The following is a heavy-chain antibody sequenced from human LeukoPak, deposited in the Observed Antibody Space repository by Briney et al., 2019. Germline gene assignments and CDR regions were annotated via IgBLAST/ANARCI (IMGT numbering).Heavy chain of an antibody. J-gene: IGHJ6*03. D-gene: IGHD1-14*01. Sequence: ASVKVSCKASGGTFSSYAISWVRQAPGQGLEWMGGIIPIFGTANYAQKFQGRVTITADKSTSTAYMELSRLRSDDTAVYYCARGPRNIMDVWGKGTTVTVSS. V-gene: IGHV1-69*06. CDR3: ARGPRNIMDV. CDR2: IIPIFGTA. CDR1: GGTFSSYA.